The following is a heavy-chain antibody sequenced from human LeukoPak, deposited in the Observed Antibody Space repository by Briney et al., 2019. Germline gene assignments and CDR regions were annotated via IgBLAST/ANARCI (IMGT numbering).Heavy chain of an antibody. V-gene: IGHV4-30-4*08. J-gene: IGHJ4*02. CDR2: IYYSGST. D-gene: IGHD3-9*01. CDR3: ARVGYFDWFDY. CDR1: GGSISSYY. Sequence: SETLSLTRTVSGGSISSYYWSWIRQPPGKGLEWIGYIYYSGSTYYNPSLKSRVTISVDTSKNQFSLKLSSVTAADTAVYYCARVGYFDWFDYWGQGTLVTVSS.